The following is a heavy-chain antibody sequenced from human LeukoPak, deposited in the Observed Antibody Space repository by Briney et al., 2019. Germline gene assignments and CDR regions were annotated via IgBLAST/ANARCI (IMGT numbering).Heavy chain of an antibody. CDR1: GFTFGDYA. Sequence: GGSLRLSCAASGFTFGDYAMSWVRQAPGKGLEWVGFLRTKAYSGTTEYAASVRGRFTISRDDSKSIAYLQMNSLKTEDTGVYYCTRAYYGMDVWGKGTTVTVSS. J-gene: IGHJ6*04. CDR3: TRAYYGMDV. CDR2: LRTKAYSGTT. V-gene: IGHV3-49*04.